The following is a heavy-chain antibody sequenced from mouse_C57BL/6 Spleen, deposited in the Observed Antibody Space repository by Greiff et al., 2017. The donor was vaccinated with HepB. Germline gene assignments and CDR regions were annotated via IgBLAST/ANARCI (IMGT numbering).Heavy chain of an antibody. J-gene: IGHJ1*03. CDR3: ARLGCSGDWYFVV. Sequence: QVQLQHSGAELARPGASVKLSCKASGYTFTSYGISWVKQRTGQGLEWIGEIYPRCGNTYYNEKFKGKATLTADKSSSTAYMELRSLTSEDSAVYFCARLGCSGDWYFVVWGTGTTVTVTS. D-gene: IGHD3-2*02. V-gene: IGHV1-81*01. CDR1: GYTFTSYG. CDR2: IYPRCGNT.